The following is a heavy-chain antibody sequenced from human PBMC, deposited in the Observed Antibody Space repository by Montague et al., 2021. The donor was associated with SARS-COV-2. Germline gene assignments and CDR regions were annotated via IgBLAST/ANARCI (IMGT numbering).Heavy chain of an antibody. V-gene: IGHV3-66*01. CDR1: GFTVSSYN. Sequence: SLRLSCAASGFTVSSYNMRWVRQAPGKGLEWVSVIYSGGSTQYADSVKGRFTISRDKSNYTLYLQMNSLRAEDTAVYYCAVRADYYYGMDVWGQGTSVTVSS. CDR2: IYSGGST. J-gene: IGHJ6*02. CDR3: AVRADYYYGMDV.